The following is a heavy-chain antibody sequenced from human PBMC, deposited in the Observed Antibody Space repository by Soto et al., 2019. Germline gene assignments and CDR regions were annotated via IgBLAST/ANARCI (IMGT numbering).Heavy chain of an antibody. CDR1: GGSISSGGYY. CDR3: VLVTSPIQRYFDS. J-gene: IGHJ4*02. V-gene: IGHV4-31*09. Sequence: PSETLSLTCTVSGGSISSGGYYWNWIRQHPGKCLEWIGYIYYSGSTYYNPSLKSRVTISVDRSKNQFSLKLSSVTAADTAVYYCVLVTSPIQRYFDSLCQAILLTIS. CDR2: IYYSGST. D-gene: IGHD3-16*01.